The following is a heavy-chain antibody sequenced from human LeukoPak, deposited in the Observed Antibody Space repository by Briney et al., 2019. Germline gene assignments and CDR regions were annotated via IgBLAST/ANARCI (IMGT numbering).Heavy chain of an antibody. CDR1: GFTLSSYA. CDR3: AKAPVTTSRGAYCYPFDY. D-gene: IGHD2-21*01. Sequence: GGSLRLSCAASGFTLSSYAMSWVRQAPGKGLEWVSAISDSGNTYHADSVKGRFTISRDSSKNTLFLQMNRLRPEDAAVYYCAKAPVTTSRGAYCYPFDYWGQGTLVTVSS. V-gene: IGHV3-23*01. CDR2: ISDSGNT. J-gene: IGHJ4*02.